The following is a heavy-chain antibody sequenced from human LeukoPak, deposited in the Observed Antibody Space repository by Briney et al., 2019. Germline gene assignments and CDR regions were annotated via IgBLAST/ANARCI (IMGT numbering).Heavy chain of an antibody. J-gene: IGHJ6*02. V-gene: IGHV4-39*01. CDR1: GGSISSSYYY. Sequence: PSETLSLTCTVSGGSISSSYYYWGWIRQPPGKGLEWIGSIYSSGSTYYNPSLKSRVTISVDTSKDQFSLKLSSVTAADTAVYYCATRNWGSYGMDVWGQGTTVTVSS. CDR3: ATRNWGSYGMDV. CDR2: IYSSGST. D-gene: IGHD7-27*01.